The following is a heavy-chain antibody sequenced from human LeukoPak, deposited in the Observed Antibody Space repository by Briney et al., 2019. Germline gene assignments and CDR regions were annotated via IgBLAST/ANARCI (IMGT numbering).Heavy chain of an antibody. CDR2: INPDSGGT. D-gene: IGHD3-10*01. J-gene: IGHJ6*03. Sequence: ASVKVSCKASGYTFTGYYMHWVRHAPGQGLEWMGWINPDSGGTDYAQTFQGRVTMTRDTSISTAYMELSRLRSDDPAMYYCARTFSYGSGRARYMDVWGKGTTVTVSS. CDR1: GYTFTGYY. V-gene: IGHV1-2*02. CDR3: ARTFSYGSGRARYMDV.